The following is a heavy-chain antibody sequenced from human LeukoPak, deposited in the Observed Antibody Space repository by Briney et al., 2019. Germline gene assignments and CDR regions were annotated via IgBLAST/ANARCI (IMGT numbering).Heavy chain of an antibody. CDR3: ARGTDYDFWSGPGYYMDV. J-gene: IGHJ6*03. CDR2: IKQDGSEK. Sequence: GGSLRLSCAASGFTFSSYWMSWVRQAPGKGLEWVANIKQDGSEKYYVDSVKGRFTISRDNAKNSLYLQMNSLRAEDTAVYYCARGTDYDFWSGPGYYMDVWGKGTTVTVSS. D-gene: IGHD3-3*01. CDR1: GFTFSSYW. V-gene: IGHV3-7*01.